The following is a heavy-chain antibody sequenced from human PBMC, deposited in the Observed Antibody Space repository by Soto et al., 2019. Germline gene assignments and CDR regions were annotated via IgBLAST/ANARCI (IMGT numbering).Heavy chain of an antibody. CDR1: GLTFTRYS. J-gene: IGHJ4*02. CDR3: PRESEDLTSNFDY. CDR2: ISSTTNYI. V-gene: IGHV3-21*06. Sequence: ESLRLSCAASGLTFTRYSMNGVRQAPGKGLEWVSSISSTTNYIYYGDSMKGRFTISRDNAKNSLYLEMNSLRAEDTAVYYCPRESEDLTSNFDYWGQGTLVTVSS.